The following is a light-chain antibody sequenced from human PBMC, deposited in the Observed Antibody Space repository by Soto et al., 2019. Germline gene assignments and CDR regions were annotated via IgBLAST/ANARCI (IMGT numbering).Light chain of an antibody. CDR1: SSDVGGYNY. J-gene: IGLJ1*01. CDR2: EVS. Sequence: QSVLTQPASVSGSPGQSITISCTGTSSDVGGYNYVSWYQQHPGKAPKLMIYEVSNRPSGVSNRFSGSKSDNTASLTISGLQAEDEDYYYCSSYTSSSTAVFGTGTKLTVL. CDR3: SSYTSSSTAV. V-gene: IGLV2-14*01.